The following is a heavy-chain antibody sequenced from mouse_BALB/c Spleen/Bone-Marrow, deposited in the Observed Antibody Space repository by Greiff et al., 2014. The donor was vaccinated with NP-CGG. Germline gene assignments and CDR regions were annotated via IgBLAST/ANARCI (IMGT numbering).Heavy chain of an antibody. J-gene: IGHJ3*01. D-gene: IGHD2-4*01. V-gene: IGHV14-3*02. Sequence: VQLQQSGAELVKPGASVKLSCTASGFNIKDTYMHWVKQRPEQGLEWIGRIDPANGNTKYDPKFQGKATITADTSSNTAYLQLSSLTSEVTAVYYCAGLRPRFEFAYWGQGTLVTVSA. CDR3: AGLRPRFEFAY. CDR1: GFNIKDTY. CDR2: IDPANGNT.